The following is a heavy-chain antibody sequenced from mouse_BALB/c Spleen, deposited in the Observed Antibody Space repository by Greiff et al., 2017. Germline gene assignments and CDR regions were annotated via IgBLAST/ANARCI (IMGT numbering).Heavy chain of an antibody. V-gene: IGHV1S81*02. D-gene: IGHD1-1*01. CDR2: INPSNGGT. CDR3: ARDYYGSSYPFAY. Sequence: VQLQQSGAELVKPGASVKLSCKASGYTFTSYYMYWVKQRPGQGLEWIGEINPSNGGTNFNEKFKSKATLTVDKSSSTAYMQLSSLTSEDSAVYYCARDYYGSSYPFAYWGQGTLVTVSA. J-gene: IGHJ3*01. CDR1: GYTFTSYY.